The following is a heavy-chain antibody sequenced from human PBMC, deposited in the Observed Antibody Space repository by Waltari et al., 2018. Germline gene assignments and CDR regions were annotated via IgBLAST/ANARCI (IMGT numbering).Heavy chain of an antibody. CDR3: AREIYDFCSGIPSGPVY. D-gene: IGHD3-3*01. Sequence: QVQLVQSGAEVKKPGASVKVSCKASGYTFTGYYLHWVRQAPGPGLEWRGRINPNSGGTNYAQKLQSRVTMTRDTSISTAYMELSRMRSDDTAVDYCAREIYDFCSGIPSGPVYWGQGTLVTVSS. CDR1: GYTFTGYY. V-gene: IGHV1-2*06. J-gene: IGHJ4*02. CDR2: INPNSGGT.